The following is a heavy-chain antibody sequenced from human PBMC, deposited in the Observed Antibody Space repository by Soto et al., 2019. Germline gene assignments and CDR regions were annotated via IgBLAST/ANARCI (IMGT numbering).Heavy chain of an antibody. CDR1: SGPSSSHN. D-gene: IGHD1-1*01. CDR2: VYSTGGT. J-gene: IGHJ6*02. V-gene: IGHV4-59*08. Sequence: QVQLQQSGPGLVKPSETLSLTCSVSSGPSSSHNWGWIRQPPGRGLEWIGYVYSTGGTSYNPSLTSRVTISADPSTTHISLTLPSVTAADTAVYYCVRQGIGNLHGLVDVWGQGTTVRVSS. CDR3: VRQGIGNLHGLVDV.